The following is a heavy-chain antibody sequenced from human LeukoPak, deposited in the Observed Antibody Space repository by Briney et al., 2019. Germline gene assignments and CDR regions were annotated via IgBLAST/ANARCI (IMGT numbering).Heavy chain of an antibody. CDR1: GFTFSSYG. Sequence: GGSLRLSCETSGFTFSSYGMHWVRQAPGKGLEWVAVIWYDGSKKYYADSVKGRFTISRDNSKNTLYLQMNSLRAEDTAVYYCARDFRSTPDYWGQGTLVTVSS. J-gene: IGHJ4*02. CDR3: ARDFRSTPDY. CDR2: IWYDGSKK. V-gene: IGHV3-33*01.